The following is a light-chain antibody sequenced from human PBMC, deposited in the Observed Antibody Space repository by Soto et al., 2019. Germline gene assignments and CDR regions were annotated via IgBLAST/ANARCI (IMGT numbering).Light chain of an antibody. CDR1: QSVSNNY. J-gene: IGKJ2*01. V-gene: IGKV3-20*01. CDR3: QQYGSPPPYT. CDR2: DSS. Sequence: EVVLTQSPGTLSLSPGERATLSCRASQSVSNNYLAWYQQKPGQGPRLLIFDSSDRATGISDRFSGSGSGTDFTLTISRLEPEEFAVYYCQQYGSPPPYTFGQGTKLEIK.